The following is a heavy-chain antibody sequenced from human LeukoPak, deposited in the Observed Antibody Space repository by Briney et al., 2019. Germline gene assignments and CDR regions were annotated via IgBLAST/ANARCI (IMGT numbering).Heavy chain of an antibody. D-gene: IGHD3-10*01. V-gene: IGHV1-2*02. CDR3: ARAGTSQHTLWFGELLKRAQYYYYYYYMDV. J-gene: IGHJ6*03. Sequence: GASVKVSCKASGYTFTGYYMHWVRQAPGQGLEWMGWINPNSGGTNYAQKFQGRVTMSRDTSISTAYMELSRLRSDDTAVYYCARAGTSQHTLWFGELLKRAQYYYYYYYMDVWGKGTTVTVSS. CDR2: INPNSGGT. CDR1: GYTFTGYY.